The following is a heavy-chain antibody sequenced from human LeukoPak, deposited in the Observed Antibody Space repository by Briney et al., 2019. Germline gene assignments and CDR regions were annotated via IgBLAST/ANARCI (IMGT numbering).Heavy chain of an antibody. CDR3: AKDGVDSSPGRGDY. CDR1: GFTFSSSA. Sequence: GGSLRLSCVASGFTFSSSAMSWVRQAPGKGLEWVSGISASGGTTYKADSVKGRFTISRDNSKNTLYLQMNSLRAEDTAVYYCAKDGVDSSPGRGDYWGQGTLVTVSS. D-gene: IGHD6-13*01. J-gene: IGHJ4*02. CDR2: ISASGGTT. V-gene: IGHV3-23*01.